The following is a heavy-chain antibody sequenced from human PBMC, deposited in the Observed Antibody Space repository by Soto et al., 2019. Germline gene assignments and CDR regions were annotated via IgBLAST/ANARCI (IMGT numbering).Heavy chain of an antibody. CDR2: ISAYNGNT. J-gene: IGHJ3*02. D-gene: IGHD2-2*01. CDR3: ASRLRYCSSTRCYGAFDI. CDR1: GYTFTGYG. V-gene: IGHV1-18*04. Sequence: ASVKVSCKASGYTFTGYGISWVRQAPGQGLEWMGWISAYNGNTNYAQKLQGRVTMTTDTSTSTAYMELRSLRSDDTAVYYCASRLRYCSSTRCYGAFDIWGQGTMVTVS.